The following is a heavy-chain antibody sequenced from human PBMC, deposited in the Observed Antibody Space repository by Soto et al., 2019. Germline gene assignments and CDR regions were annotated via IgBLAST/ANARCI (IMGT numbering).Heavy chain of an antibody. CDR3: ARAGGVVVPAAIRRDWFDP. CDR2: INAGNGNT. CDR1: GYTFTSYA. V-gene: IGHV1-3*01. D-gene: IGHD2-2*02. Sequence: ASVKVSCKASGYTFTSYAMHWVRQAPGQRLEWMGWINAGNGNTKYSQKFQGRVTITRDTSASTAYMELSSLRSEDTAVYYCARAGGVVVPAAIRRDWFDPWGQGTRVTVSS. J-gene: IGHJ5*02.